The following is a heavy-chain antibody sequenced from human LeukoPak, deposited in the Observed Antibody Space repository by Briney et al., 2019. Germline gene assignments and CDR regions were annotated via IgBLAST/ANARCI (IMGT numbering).Heavy chain of an antibody. Sequence: SETLSLTCSVSGYSISSGYHWGWIRQPPGKGLEWIGSIYHSGSTYYNPSLRSRVTISVDTSKNQFSLKLSSVTAADTAVYYCARGRGYWGQGTLVTVSS. J-gene: IGHJ4*02. CDR2: IYHSGST. CDR3: ARGRGY. D-gene: IGHD3-10*01. CDR1: GYSISSGYH. V-gene: IGHV4-38-2*02.